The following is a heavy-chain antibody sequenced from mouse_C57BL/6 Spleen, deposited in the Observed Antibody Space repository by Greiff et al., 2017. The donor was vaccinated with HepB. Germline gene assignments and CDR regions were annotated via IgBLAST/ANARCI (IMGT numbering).Heavy chain of an antibody. CDR1: GYAFSSSW. Sequence: VKLQESGPELVKPGASVKISCKASGYAFSSSWMNWVKQRPGKGLEWIGRIYPGDGDTNYNGKFKGKATLTADKSSSTAYMQLSSLTSEDSAVYFCARGGFITTVVATPFAYWGQGTLVTVSA. J-gene: IGHJ3*01. V-gene: IGHV1-82*01. CDR3: ARGGFITTVVATPFAY. CDR2: IYPGDGDT. D-gene: IGHD1-1*01.